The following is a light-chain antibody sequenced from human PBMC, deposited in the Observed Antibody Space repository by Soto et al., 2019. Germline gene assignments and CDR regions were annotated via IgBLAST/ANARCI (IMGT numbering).Light chain of an antibody. CDR3: AAWDDSLNGSYV. CDR1: SSNIGTNT. J-gene: IGLJ1*01. Sequence: QSVLTQPPSASGTPGQRVTISCSGSSSNIGTNTVNWYQQLPGPAPKLLIYSNNQRPSGVPDRFSGSKSGTSASPAISGLQSEDEADYYCAAWDDSLNGSYVFGTGTKLTVL. V-gene: IGLV1-44*01. CDR2: SNN.